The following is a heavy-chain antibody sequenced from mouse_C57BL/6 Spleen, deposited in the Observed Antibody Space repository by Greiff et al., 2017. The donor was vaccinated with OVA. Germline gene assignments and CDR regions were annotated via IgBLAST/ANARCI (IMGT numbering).Heavy chain of an antibody. CDR3: ARGDGTGYFDY. Sequence: EVQLVESEGGLVQPGSSMKLSCTASGFTFSDYYMAWVRQVPEKGLEWVANINYDGSSTYYLDSLKSRFIISRDNAKNILYLQMSSLKSEDTATYYCARGDGTGYFDYWGQGTTLTVSS. V-gene: IGHV5-16*01. CDR2: INYDGSST. D-gene: IGHD4-1*01. J-gene: IGHJ2*01. CDR1: GFTFSDYY.